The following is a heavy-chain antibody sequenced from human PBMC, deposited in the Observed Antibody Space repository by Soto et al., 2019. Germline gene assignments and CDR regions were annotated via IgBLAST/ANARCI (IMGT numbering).Heavy chain of an antibody. Sequence: SETLSLTCTVSGGSISSYYLSWIRQPPGKGLEWIGYIYYSGSTNYNPSLKSRVTISVDTSKNQFSLKLSSVTAADTAVYYCAREGAHCSSTSCHYYYYGMDVWGQGTTVTVSS. D-gene: IGHD2-2*01. CDR2: IYYSGST. V-gene: IGHV4-59*01. CDR1: GGSISSYY. CDR3: AREGAHCSSTSCHYYYYGMDV. J-gene: IGHJ6*02.